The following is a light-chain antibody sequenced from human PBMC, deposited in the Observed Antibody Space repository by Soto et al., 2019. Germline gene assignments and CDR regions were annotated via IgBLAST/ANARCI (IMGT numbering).Light chain of an antibody. V-gene: IGKV3-20*01. Sequence: EIVLTQSPGTLSLSPGERATLSCRARQSVSSSSLAWYQQKPGQAPRLLIYGASSRATGIPDRFSGSGSGTDFTLTISRLEPEDFAVYYWQQYGSSPPYTFGQGTKLEIK. CDR2: GAS. CDR1: QSVSSSS. J-gene: IGKJ2*01. CDR3: QQYGSSPPYT.